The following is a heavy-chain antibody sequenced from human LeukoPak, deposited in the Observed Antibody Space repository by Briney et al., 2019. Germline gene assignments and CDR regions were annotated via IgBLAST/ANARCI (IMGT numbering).Heavy chain of an antibody. CDR1: GYTFIDSY. D-gene: IGHD4-17*01. CDR2: INPNNGDT. CDR3: ARPDYDDDDSSGTHD. Sequence: ASVKVSCKASGYTFIDSYIHWVRQAPGQGLEWMGWINPNNGDTIYAQKFQDRVKMTRDPSITIAYMELTKLRSDDTAVYYCARPDYDDDDSSGTHDWGQGTLVTVSS. V-gene: IGHV1-2*02. J-gene: IGHJ4*02.